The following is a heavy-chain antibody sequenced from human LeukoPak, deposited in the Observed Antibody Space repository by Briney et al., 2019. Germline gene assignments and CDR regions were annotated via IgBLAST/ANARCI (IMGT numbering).Heavy chain of an antibody. CDR1: GFIFSHYC. CDR2: IKQDGNEK. CDR3: ARDFIWGRHNWFDP. V-gene: IGHV3-7*01. J-gene: IGHJ5*02. Sequence: GGSLRLSCVVSGFIFSHYCMSWVRQAPGKGLEWVASIKQDGNEKYFVDSMKGRFTISRDNAKNSLYLQMNSLRAEDTAVYYCARDFIWGRHNWFDPWGQGTLVTVSS. D-gene: IGHD7-27*01.